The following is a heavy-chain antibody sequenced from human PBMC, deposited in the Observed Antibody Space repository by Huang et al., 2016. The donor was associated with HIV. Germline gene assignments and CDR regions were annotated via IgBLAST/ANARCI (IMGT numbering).Heavy chain of an antibody. D-gene: IGHD6-19*01. CDR1: GFTFSSYG. CDR3: ALKGDSSGWEYFRH. CDR2: ISDDGSKK. Sequence: QVQLVESGGGVVQPGRSLRLSCAASGFTFSSYGMHWVRQAPGKGVELVAVISDDGSKKYYADAVKGRFTISRDNSKNTLYLQMNSLRAEDTAVYYCALKGDSSGWEYFRHWGQGTLVTVSS. J-gene: IGHJ1*01. V-gene: IGHV3-30*03.